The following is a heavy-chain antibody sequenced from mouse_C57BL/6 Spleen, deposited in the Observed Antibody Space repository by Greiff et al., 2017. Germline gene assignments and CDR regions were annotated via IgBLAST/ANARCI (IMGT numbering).Heavy chain of an antibody. Sequence: QVTLKVSGPGILQPSQTLSLTCSFSGFSLSTFGMGVGWIRQPSGKGLDWLAHIWWDDDKYYNPALKSRPTISKDTSKNPVILKFANVGTADTATYSCARIYYGYDGGDYFDYWGQGTTLTVSS. CDR2: IWWDDDK. J-gene: IGHJ2*01. CDR3: ARIYYGYDGGDYFDY. CDR1: GFSLSTFGMG. V-gene: IGHV8-8*01. D-gene: IGHD2-2*01.